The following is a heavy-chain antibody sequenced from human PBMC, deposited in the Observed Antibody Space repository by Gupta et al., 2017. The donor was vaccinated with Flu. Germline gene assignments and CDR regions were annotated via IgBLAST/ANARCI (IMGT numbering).Heavy chain of an antibody. CDR2: INAGNGNT. CDR3: ARSSTGYDSSGYYQSYYYYGMDV. Sequence: QDQPVQSGSEVQKPGASVKVSCKASGSTFTSYAMHLVRQAPGQRLEWMGWINAGNGNTKYSQKFQGRVTITRDTSASTAYMELSSLRSEDTAVYYCARSSTGYDSSGYYQSYYYYGMDVWGQGTTVTVSS. CDR1: GSTFTSYA. V-gene: IGHV1-3*01. J-gene: IGHJ6*02. D-gene: IGHD3-22*01.